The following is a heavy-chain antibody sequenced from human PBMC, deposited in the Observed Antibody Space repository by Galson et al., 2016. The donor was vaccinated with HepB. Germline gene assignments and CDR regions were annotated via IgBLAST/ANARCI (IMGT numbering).Heavy chain of an antibody. Sequence: LSLTCAVSGGSLIGYYWTWIRQPPGKGLEWIGEINDGGSLNYNPSLKSRVTISVDTSKTQFSLKLFSVTAADTAVYFCARGRITGGVFDSWGQGTLVTVSS. D-gene: IGHD1-20*01. J-gene: IGHJ4*02. CDR3: ARGRITGGVFDS. V-gene: IGHV4-34*01. CDR1: GGSLIGYY. CDR2: INDGGSL.